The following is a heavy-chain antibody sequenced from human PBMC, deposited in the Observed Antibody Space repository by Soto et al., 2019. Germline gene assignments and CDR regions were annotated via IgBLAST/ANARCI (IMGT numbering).Heavy chain of an antibody. CDR3: VKDRRSTRRAMYV. CDR2: ISSNGAGT. CDR1: GFTFSSCA. J-gene: IGHJ6*02. D-gene: IGHD2-2*01. Sequence: GGSLRRSCSASGFTFSSCAMHWVRQGAGKGLEYVSGISSNGAGTYYAESVKDRFTISRDNSRNTLFLQVNSLTGEDTAVYYCVKDRRSTRRAMYVWGQGTTVTVSS. V-gene: IGHV3-64D*06.